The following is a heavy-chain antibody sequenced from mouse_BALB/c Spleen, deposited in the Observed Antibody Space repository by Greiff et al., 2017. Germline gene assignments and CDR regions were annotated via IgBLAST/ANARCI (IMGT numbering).Heavy chain of an antibody. CDR1: GFTFSDYY. J-gene: IGHJ2*01. D-gene: IGHD2-3*01. CDR2: ISDGGSYT. Sequence: EVQLQESGGGLVKPGGSLKLSCAASGFTFSDYYMYWVRQTPEKRLEWVATISDGGSYTYYPDSVKGRFTISRDNAKNNLYLQMSSLKSEDTAMYYCAMGDYFDYWGQGTTLTVSS. V-gene: IGHV5-4*02. CDR3: AMGDYFDY.